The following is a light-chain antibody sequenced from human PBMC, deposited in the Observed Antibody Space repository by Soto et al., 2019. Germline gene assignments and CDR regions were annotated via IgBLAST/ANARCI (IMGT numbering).Light chain of an antibody. CDR1: RDITNR. J-gene: IGKJ4*01. Sequence: DIQMTQSPSSLSASVGDRITLTCQASRDITNRLSWYQQKPGKAPRLLIYDASTLKTGVPSRFSGSGSGTDFTFTISNLQPEDIATYYCQQYDNLPLTFGGGTKVEIK. V-gene: IGKV1-33*01. CDR3: QQYDNLPLT. CDR2: DAS.